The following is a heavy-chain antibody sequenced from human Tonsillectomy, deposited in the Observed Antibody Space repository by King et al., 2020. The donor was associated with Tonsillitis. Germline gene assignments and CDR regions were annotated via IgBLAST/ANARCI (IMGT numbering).Heavy chain of an antibody. Sequence: QVQLQQWGAGLLKPSETLSLTCAVYGGSFSGYYWSWIRQPPGKGLEWIGEINHSGSTNYNPYLKSRVTISVDTSKNQFSLKLSSVTAADTAVYYCARGASYCSSTSCYLGNWFDPWGQGTLVTVSS. V-gene: IGHV4-34*01. J-gene: IGHJ5*02. CDR1: GGSFSGYY. CDR3: ARGASYCSSTSCYLGNWFDP. D-gene: IGHD2-2*01. CDR2: INHSGST.